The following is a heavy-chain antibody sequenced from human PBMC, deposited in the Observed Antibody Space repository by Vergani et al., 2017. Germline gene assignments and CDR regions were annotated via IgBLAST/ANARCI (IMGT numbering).Heavy chain of an antibody. V-gene: IGHV4-59*12. D-gene: IGHD3-10*01. Sequence: QVQLQESGPGLVKPSETLSLTCTVSGGSISSYYWSWIRQPPGKGLEWIGEINNSGSTNYNPSLKSRVIISVDTSKNQFSLKLSSVTAADTAVYYCARGPLWCGGIDYWGQGTLVTVSS. CDR3: ARGPLWCGGIDY. CDR2: INNSGST. CDR1: GGSISSYY. J-gene: IGHJ4*02.